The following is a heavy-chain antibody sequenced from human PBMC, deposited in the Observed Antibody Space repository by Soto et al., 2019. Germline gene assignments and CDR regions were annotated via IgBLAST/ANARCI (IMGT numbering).Heavy chain of an antibody. D-gene: IGHD3-10*01. CDR3: ARDETPLYYYGSGSYSGYYGMDV. CDR2: INPNSGGT. CDR1: GYTFTGYY. J-gene: IGHJ6*02. Sequence: GASVKVSCKASGYTFTGYYMHWVRQAPGQGLEWMGWINPNSGGTNYAQKFQGWVTMTRDTSISTAYMELSRLRSDDTAVYYCARDETPLYYYGSGSYSGYYGMDVWGQGTTVTSP. V-gene: IGHV1-2*04.